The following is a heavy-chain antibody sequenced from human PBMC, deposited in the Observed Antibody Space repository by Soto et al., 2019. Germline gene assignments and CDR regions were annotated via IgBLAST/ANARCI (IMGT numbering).Heavy chain of an antibody. CDR1: GFTFSSYS. D-gene: IGHD2-15*01. CDR2: ISSSSSYI. J-gene: IGHJ4*02. Sequence: GGSLRLSCAASGFTFSSYSMNWVRQAPGKGLEWVSSISSSSSYIYYADSVKGRFTISRDNAKNSLYLQMNSLRAEDTAVYYCAREIRHIVVVVAATGTFDYWGQGTLVTVSS. V-gene: IGHV3-21*01. CDR3: AREIRHIVVVVAATGTFDY.